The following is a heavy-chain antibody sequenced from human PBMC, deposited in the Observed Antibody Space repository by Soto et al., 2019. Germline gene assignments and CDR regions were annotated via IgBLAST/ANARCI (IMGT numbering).Heavy chain of an antibody. CDR1: GDSGFSFSRYG. Sequence: QVHLVESGGGVVQPGGSLRLSCAASGDSGFSFSRYGIHWVRQAPGKGLEWVSVISYDGSNRHFADSVKGRFAVSRHDATHTVYLQMNALRPEDTAVYYCAKDRMVRSYYYGMNVLGQATTVTVSS. CDR3: AKDRMVRSYYYGMNV. V-gene: IGHV3-30*18. D-gene: IGHD5-18*01. J-gene: IGHJ6*02. CDR2: ISYDGSNR.